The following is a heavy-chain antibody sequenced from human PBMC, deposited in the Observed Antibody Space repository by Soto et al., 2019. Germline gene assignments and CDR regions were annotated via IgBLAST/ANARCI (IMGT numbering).Heavy chain of an antibody. CDR3: AREAGGSNIAAVLLDP. CDR1: GYRFTTHY. J-gene: IGHJ5*02. V-gene: IGHV1-2*06. CDR2: MNVGTGGT. D-gene: IGHD3-3*02. Sequence: ASVKVSCKASGYRFTTHYIHWVRQAPGQGLEWMGRMNVGTGGTTYAHKFQGRVTMTRDTSIRTAYLEVSSVKSDDTAMYYCAREAGGSNIAAVLLDPWGQGTLVTVSS.